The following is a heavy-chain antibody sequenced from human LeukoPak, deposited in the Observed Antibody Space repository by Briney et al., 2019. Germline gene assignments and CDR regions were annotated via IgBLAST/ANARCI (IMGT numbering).Heavy chain of an antibody. CDR1: GFTFRNYA. V-gene: IGHV3-30-3*01. Sequence: GGSLRLSCAASGFTFRNYALHWVRQAPGKGLEWVAVISYDGIDKYYADSVKGRFTISRDDSKNTLYLQMSSLRDEDTAVYYCARDHGRDGYFSDYWGQGTLVTVSS. CDR3: ARDHGRDGYFSDY. D-gene: IGHD5-24*01. J-gene: IGHJ4*02. CDR2: ISYDGIDK.